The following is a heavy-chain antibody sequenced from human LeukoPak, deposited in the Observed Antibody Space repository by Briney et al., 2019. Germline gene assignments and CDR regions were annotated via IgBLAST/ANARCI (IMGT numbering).Heavy chain of an antibody. Sequence: PGGSLRLSCAASGFTFSTYAMSWVRQAPGKGLEWVSSISGGGGGTYYADSVKGRFTISRDNSKNTLYLQMNSLRVEDSAIYYCAKGCDSSNCGASRLFDPWGRGTLVTVSS. D-gene: IGHD2/OR15-2a*01. CDR1: GFTFSTYA. CDR3: AKGCDSSNCGASRLFDP. J-gene: IGHJ5*02. V-gene: IGHV3-23*01. CDR2: ISGGGGGT.